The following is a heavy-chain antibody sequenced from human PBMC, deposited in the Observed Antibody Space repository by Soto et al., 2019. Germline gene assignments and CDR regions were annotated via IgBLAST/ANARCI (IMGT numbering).Heavy chain of an antibody. CDR3: ARGLAGDLRTSFDY. V-gene: IGHV1-69*02. CDR2: IIPILGIA. CDR1: GGTFSSYT. Sequence: QVQLVQSGAEVKKPGSSVKVSCKASGGTFSSYTISWVRQAPGQGLEWMGRIIPILGIANYAQKFQGRVRITADKSTSTAYMELSSLRSEDTAGDYCARGLAGDLRTSFDYWGQGTLVTVSS. J-gene: IGHJ4*02.